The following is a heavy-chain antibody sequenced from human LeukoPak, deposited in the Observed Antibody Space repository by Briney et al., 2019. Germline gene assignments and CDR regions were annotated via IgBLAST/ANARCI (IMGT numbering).Heavy chain of an antibody. CDR2: ISGYTGDT. J-gene: IGHJ3*01. D-gene: IGHD2-21*01. V-gene: IGHV1-18*01. Sequence: ASVRVSCKTSGYTFTNYDIYWVRQAPGQGLECMGWISGYTGDTKYAQILQGRFTVTTDTSTSTAYMVLRSLTYDDTAVYYCARAGYCGDGGCRGGSAFDVWGQGTMVTVSS. CDR1: GYTFTNYD. CDR3: ARAGYCGDGGCRGGSAFDV.